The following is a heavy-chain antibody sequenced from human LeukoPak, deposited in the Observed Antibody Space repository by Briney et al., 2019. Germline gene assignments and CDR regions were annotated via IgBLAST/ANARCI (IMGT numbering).Heavy chain of an antibody. D-gene: IGHD6-6*01. V-gene: IGHV3-48*03. CDR1: GFTFSSYE. Sequence: GGSLRLSCAASGFTFSSYEMNWVRQAPGKGLEWVSYIGSSGRSIYYADSVKGRFTISRDNAKNSLYLQMNSLRAEDTAVYYCARLYSSSSGKAFDIWGRGTMVTVSS. J-gene: IGHJ3*02. CDR2: IGSSGRSI. CDR3: ARLYSSSSGKAFDI.